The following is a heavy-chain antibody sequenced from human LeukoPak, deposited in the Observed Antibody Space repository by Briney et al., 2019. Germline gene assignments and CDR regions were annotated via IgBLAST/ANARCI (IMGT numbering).Heavy chain of an antibody. V-gene: IGHV1-18*01. D-gene: IGHD3-16*01. Sequence: ASVKVSCKPSGYSFTRNGISWVRQAPGQGLEWMAWISANSGNTNYAQNFQDRVTLTTDTSTSTAYMELRSLRSHDTAVYYCARDVNYAFDYWGQGTLVTVSS. CDR1: GYSFTRNG. J-gene: IGHJ4*02. CDR2: ISANSGNT. CDR3: ARDVNYAFDY.